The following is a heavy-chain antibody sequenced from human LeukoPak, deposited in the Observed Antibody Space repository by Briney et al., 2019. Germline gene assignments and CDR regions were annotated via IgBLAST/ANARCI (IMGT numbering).Heavy chain of an antibody. CDR2: IIPIFGTA. V-gene: IGHV1-69*13. J-gene: IGHJ4*02. CDR3: ARVGRSVGATPFDY. D-gene: IGHD1-26*01. CDR1: GGTFSSYA. Sequence: GPSVKVSCKASGGTFSSYAISWVRQAPGQGLEWMGGIIPIFGTANYAQKFQGRVTITADESTSTAYMELRSLRSDDTAVYYCARVGRSVGATPFDYWGQGTLVTVSS.